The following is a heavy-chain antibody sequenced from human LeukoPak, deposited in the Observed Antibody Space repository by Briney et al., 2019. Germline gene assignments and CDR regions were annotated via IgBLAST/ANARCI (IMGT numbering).Heavy chain of an antibody. CDR2: INSDGSST. CDR1: GFTFSSYW. D-gene: IGHD5-18*01. Sequence: GGSLRLSCAASGFTFSSYWMHWVRQAPGKGLVWVSRINSDGSSTSYADSVKGRFTISRDNAKNSLYLQMNSLRAEDTAVYYCARGVIQLWSDNWFDPWGQGTLVTVSS. J-gene: IGHJ5*02. V-gene: IGHV3-74*01. CDR3: ARGVIQLWSDNWFDP.